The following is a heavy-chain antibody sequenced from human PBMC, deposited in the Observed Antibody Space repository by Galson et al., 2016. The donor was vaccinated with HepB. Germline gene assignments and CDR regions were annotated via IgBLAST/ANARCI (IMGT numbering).Heavy chain of an antibody. CDR3: ARAPEWFRANWLDP. D-gene: IGHD3-10*01. Sequence: TLSLTCTVSGGSISSGGYYWSWIRQHPGKGLEWIGYIYYSGSTYYNPSLKSRVTISVDTSKNQFSLRLSSVTAADTAVYYCARAPEWFRANWLDPWGQGTLVTVSS. J-gene: IGHJ5*02. CDR2: IYYSGST. CDR1: GGSISSGGYY. V-gene: IGHV4-31*03.